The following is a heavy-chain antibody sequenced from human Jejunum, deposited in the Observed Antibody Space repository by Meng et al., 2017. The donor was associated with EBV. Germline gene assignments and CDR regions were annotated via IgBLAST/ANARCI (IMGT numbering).Heavy chain of an antibody. D-gene: IGHD3-10*01. J-gene: IGHJ4*02. CDR1: GITFNNST. V-gene: IGHV1-69*01. CDR2: IMPMFGTV. Sequence: QVQLVQSGAEVKKPGSSVKVSCKTSGITFNNSTISWVRQAPGQGLEWMGGIMPMFGTVNYARKFQGRVTITADASTSTAYMEMSSLTSEDTAVYYCARERNYYGSGSYESFDYWGQGNLVTVSS. CDR3: ARERNYYGSGSYESFDY.